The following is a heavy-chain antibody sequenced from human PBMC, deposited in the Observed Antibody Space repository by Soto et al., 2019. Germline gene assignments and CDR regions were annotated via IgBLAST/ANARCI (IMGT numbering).Heavy chain of an antibody. J-gene: IGHJ5*02. Sequence: EVQLLEAGGGLVQPGGSLRLSCAASGFTFSNYAIRWVRQAPGKGLEGVSSITGSGDTKYYADSVKGRFTISRDNSKNTVYLQMNSLRVEDTAVYYCAKDPLKYSSSWYLEWWFDPWGQGTLVTVSS. CDR1: GFTFSNYA. D-gene: IGHD6-13*01. CDR3: AKDPLKYSSSWYLEWWFDP. CDR2: ITGSGDTK. V-gene: IGHV3-23*01.